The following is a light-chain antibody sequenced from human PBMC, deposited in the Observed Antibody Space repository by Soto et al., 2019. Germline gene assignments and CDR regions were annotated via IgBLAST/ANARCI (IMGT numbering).Light chain of an antibody. CDR1: SGDVGGHNY. Sequence: QSVLTQAASVSGSPGQSITISCTGTSGDVGGHNYVSWYQQHPGNAPKLIIYEVNNRPSGVSHRFSGSKSGNTAALTISGLQAEDEADYFCSSYTSSDIPYVFGSGTKLTVL. V-gene: IGLV2-14*01. CDR3: SSYTSSDIPYV. J-gene: IGLJ1*01. CDR2: EVN.